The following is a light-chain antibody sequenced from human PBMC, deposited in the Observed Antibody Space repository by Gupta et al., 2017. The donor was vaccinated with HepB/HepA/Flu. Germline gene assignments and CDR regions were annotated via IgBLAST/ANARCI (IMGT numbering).Light chain of an antibody. Sequence: QSLLTQPPSASGTPGQRVTISCSGSTSNIGVNTVNWYQHLPGSAPKLLIYNNDQRPVGVPDRFSASKSGTSASLAISGLQSGDEADYYCAAWHDTVDAPLFGGGTRLTVL. CDR3: AAWHDTVDAPL. CDR2: NND. V-gene: IGLV1-44*01. CDR1: TSNIGVNT. J-gene: IGLJ2*01.